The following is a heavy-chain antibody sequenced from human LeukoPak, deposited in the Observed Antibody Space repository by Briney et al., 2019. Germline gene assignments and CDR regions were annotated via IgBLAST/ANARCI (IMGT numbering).Heavy chain of an antibody. CDR3: AKFGARDYDFWSGFFH. J-gene: IGHJ4*02. V-gene: IGHV3-23*01. Sequence: GGSLRLSCAASGFTFSDYAMSWVRQTPGKGLEWVSTISASGGTTHYADSVKGRFTISRDNSKNTVDLQMNSLRAEDTAIYYCAKFGARDYDFWSGFFHWGQGTLVTVSS. CDR2: ISASGGTT. D-gene: IGHD3-3*01. CDR1: GFTFSDYA.